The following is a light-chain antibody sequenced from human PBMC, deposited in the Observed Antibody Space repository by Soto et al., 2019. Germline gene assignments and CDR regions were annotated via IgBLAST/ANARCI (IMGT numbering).Light chain of an antibody. CDR2: GAS. V-gene: IGKV3-15*01. J-gene: IGKJ5*01. CDR1: HSVSSN. Sequence: EIVITQSPATLSVSPGERATISCRASHSVSSNLAWYQQKPGQAPRLLIYGASTRATGIPARFSGSGSGTEFTLTISSLQSEDFAVYYCQQYNNWRSITFGQGTRLEIK. CDR3: QQYNNWRSIT.